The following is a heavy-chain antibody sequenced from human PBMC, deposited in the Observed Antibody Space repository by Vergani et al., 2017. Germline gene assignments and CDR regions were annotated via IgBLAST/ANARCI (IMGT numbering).Heavy chain of an antibody. CDR2: INHSGST. V-gene: IGHV4-34*01. D-gene: IGHD3-3*01. Sequence: QVQLQQWGAGLLKPSETLSLTCAVYGGSFSGYYWSWIRQPPGKGLEWIGEINHSGSTNYNPSLKSRVTISVDTSKNQFSLKLSSVTAADTAVYYCARETSGRLRFQMDYGGQGTLVTVSS. J-gene: IGHJ4*02. CDR1: GGSFSGYY. CDR3: ARETSGRLRFQMDY.